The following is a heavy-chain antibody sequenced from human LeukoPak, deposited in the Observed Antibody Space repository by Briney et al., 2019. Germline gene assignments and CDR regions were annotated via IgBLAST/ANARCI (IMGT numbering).Heavy chain of an antibody. CDR3: ARRANYDILTGYSARGYYFDY. CDR2: ISAYNDGT. CDR1: GYSYTRLG. V-gene: IGHV1-18*01. D-gene: IGHD3-9*01. Sequence: ASVKVSCKASGYSYTRLGVAWVRQAPGQGLEWMGWISAYNDGTRYAQKFQGRVTVTSDPATNTAYMELRSLRSDDTAVYYCARRANYDILTGYSARGYYFDYWGQGTLVTVSA. J-gene: IGHJ4*02.